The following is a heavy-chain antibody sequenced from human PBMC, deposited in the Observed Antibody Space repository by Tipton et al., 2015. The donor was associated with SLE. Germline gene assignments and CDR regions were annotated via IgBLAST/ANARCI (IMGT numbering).Heavy chain of an antibody. CDR2: IYYSGST. J-gene: IGHJ6*02. CDR3: AREERIAAAGRLYYYYAMDV. Sequence: GLVKPSETLSLTCTVSGGSLSSYYWSWIRQPPGKGLEWIGYIYYSGSTNYNPSLKSRGTISLDKSKNQFSLQLSSVTAADTAVYYCAREERIAAAGRLYYYYAMDVWGQGTTVTVSS. CDR1: GGSLSSYY. V-gene: IGHV4-59*01. D-gene: IGHD6-13*01.